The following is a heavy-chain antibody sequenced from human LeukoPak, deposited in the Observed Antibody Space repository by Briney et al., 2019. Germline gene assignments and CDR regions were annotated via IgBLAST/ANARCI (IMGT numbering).Heavy chain of an antibody. J-gene: IGHJ4*02. CDR1: GFTFSSYG. CDR3: ARVRSDYSSSSPPDY. D-gene: IGHD6-6*01. CDR2: IRYDGSNK. Sequence: GGSLRLSCAASGFTFSSYGMHWVRQAPGKGLEWVAFIRYDGSNKYYADSVKGRFTISRDNAKNTLYLQMNSLRAEDTAIYFCARVRSDYSSSSPPDYWGQGTPVTVSS. V-gene: IGHV3-30*02.